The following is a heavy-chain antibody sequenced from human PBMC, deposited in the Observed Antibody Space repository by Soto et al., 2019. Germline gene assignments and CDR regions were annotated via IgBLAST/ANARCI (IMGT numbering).Heavy chain of an antibody. Sequence: SVKVSCKASGFTFTSSAVQWVRQARGQRLEWIGWIVVGSGNTNYAQKFQERVTITRDMSTSTAYMELSSLRSEDTAVYYCAAVAGYYAFRSGYYSTKEYYYYGMDVWGQGTTVTVSS. D-gene: IGHD3-3*01. CDR2: IVVGSGNT. CDR1: GFTFTSSA. CDR3: AAVAGYYAFRSGYYSTKEYYYYGMDV. J-gene: IGHJ6*02. V-gene: IGHV1-58*01.